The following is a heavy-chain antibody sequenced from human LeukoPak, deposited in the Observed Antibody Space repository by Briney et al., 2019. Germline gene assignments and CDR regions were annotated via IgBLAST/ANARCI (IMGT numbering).Heavy chain of an antibody. V-gene: IGHV3-74*01. CDR1: EFTLSNYW. D-gene: IGHD2-2*01. J-gene: IGHJ6*03. CDR2: INNDGSST. Sequence: GGSLRLSCAASEFTLSNYWMHWVRQAPGKGLVWVSRINNDGSSTSYADSVKGRFTVSRDNAKSTVYLQMISLGDEDTAVYYCARDIPPQYAEGWGWGYYMDVWGKGTTVTVSS. CDR3: ARDIPPQYAEGWGWGYYMDV.